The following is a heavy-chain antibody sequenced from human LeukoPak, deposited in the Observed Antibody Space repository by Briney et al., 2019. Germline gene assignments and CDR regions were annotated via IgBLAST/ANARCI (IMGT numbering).Heavy chain of an antibody. CDR3: ARDRPNWAIDY. J-gene: IGHJ4*02. Sequence: GGSLRLSCAASGFTLSDYHINWVRQAPGKGLEWISYISSRSSAIYYADSVKGRFAISRDTAKGSVYLHMSSLRAEDTAVYYCARDRPNWAIDYWGQGTLVTVSS. CDR1: GFTLSDYH. CDR2: ISSRSSAI. V-gene: IGHV3-48*01. D-gene: IGHD7-27*01.